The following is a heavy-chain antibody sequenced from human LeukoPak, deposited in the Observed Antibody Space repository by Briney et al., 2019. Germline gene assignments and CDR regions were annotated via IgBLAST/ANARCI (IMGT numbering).Heavy chain of an antibody. CDR3: AAAVYCSGGSCYDFDY. CDR2: IVVGGGNT. V-gene: IGHV1-58*02. Sequence: ASVKVSCKASGFTFTSSAMQWVRQARGQRLEWIGWIVVGGGNTNYAQKFQERVTITRDMSTSTAYMELSSLRSEDTAVYYCAAAVYCSGGSCYDFDYWGQGTLVTVSS. D-gene: IGHD2-15*01. CDR1: GFTFTSSA. J-gene: IGHJ4*02.